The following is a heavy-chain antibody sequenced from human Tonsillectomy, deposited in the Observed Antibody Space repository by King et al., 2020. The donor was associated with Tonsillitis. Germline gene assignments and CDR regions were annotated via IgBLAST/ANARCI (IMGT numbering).Heavy chain of an antibody. Sequence: VQLVESGGGVVQPGRSLRLSCAASGFTFSNYGKHWVRQAPGKGREWVALISYDGSNKYNADSVKGRFTISRDNSKNTLYLQMNSLRAEDTAVYYCAKDRAVADDYFDYWREGTLVTVSS. J-gene: IGHJ4*02. D-gene: IGHD6-19*01. CDR3: AKDRAVADDYFDY. CDR1: GFTFSNYG. CDR2: ISYDGSNK. V-gene: IGHV3-30*18.